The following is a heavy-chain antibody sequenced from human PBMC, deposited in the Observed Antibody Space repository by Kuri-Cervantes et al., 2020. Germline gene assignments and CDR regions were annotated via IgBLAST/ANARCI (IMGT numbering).Heavy chain of an antibody. CDR2: IRYDGSNK. D-gene: IGHD4-17*01. V-gene: IGHV3-30*02. CDR1: GFAFSSYG. CDR3: ANLGRGDYLIMVGPTIDY. Sequence: GESLKISCAASGFAFSSYGMHWLRQAPGKGLEWVAFIRYDGSNKFYADSVKGRFTISRDNSKNTLYLQMNSLRAEDTAVYYCANLGRGDYLIMVGPTIDYWGQGTLVTVSS. J-gene: IGHJ4*02.